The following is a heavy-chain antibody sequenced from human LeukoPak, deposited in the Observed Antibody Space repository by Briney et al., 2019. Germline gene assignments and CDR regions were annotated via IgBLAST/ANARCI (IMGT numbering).Heavy chain of an antibody. CDR3: AKQSYYYGSGSPNYFDY. CDR2: ISGSGGST. V-gene: IGHV3-23*01. D-gene: IGHD3-10*01. Sequence: PGGSLRLSCAASGFTFSSYAMSWVRQAPGKGLEWVSAISGSGGSTYYADSVKGRFTISRDNSKNTLYLQMNSLRAEDTAVYCCAKQSYYYGSGSPNYFDYWGQGTLVTVSS. CDR1: GFTFSSYA. J-gene: IGHJ4*02.